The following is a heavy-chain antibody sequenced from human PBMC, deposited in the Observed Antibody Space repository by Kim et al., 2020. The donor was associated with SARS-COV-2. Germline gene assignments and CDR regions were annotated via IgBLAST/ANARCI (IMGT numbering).Heavy chain of an antibody. D-gene: IGHD5-18*01. V-gene: IGHV3-33*06. J-gene: IGHJ6*02. Sequence: GGSLRLSCAASGFTFSSYGMHWVRQAPGKGLEWVAVIWYDGSNKYYADSVKGRFTISRDNSKNTLYLQMNSLRAEDTAVYYCAKALYSYRVYGMDVWGQGTTVTVSS. CDR2: IWYDGSNK. CDR1: GFTFSSYG. CDR3: AKALYSYRVYGMDV.